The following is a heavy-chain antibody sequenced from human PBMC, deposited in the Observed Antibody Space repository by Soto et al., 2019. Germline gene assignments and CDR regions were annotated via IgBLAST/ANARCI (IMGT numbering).Heavy chain of an antibody. CDR3: ARGRALYDYVWGSYRYGLDY. CDR2: ISAYNGNT. J-gene: IGHJ4*02. CDR1: GYTFTSYG. V-gene: IGHV1-18*01. D-gene: IGHD3-16*02. Sequence: ASVKVSCKASGYTFTSYGISWVRQAPGQGLEWMGWISAYNGNTNYAQKLQGRVTMATDTSTSTAYMELRSLRSDDTAVYYCARGRALYDYVWGSYRYGLDYWGQGTLVTVSS.